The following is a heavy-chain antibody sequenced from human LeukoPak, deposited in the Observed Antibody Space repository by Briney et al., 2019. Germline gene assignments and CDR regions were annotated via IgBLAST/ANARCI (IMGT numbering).Heavy chain of an antibody. CDR3: ARGGSYLSAFDI. CDR2: IYSGGST. Sequence: TGGSLRLSCAASGFSVTTYAMSWVRQAPGKGLEWVSIIYSGGSTFYADSVKGRFTISGANTRNTQYLQMNRLTAEDTAVYYCARGGSYLSAFDIWGQGTMVTVSS. CDR1: GFSVTTYA. V-gene: IGHV3-53*03. D-gene: IGHD1-26*01. J-gene: IGHJ3*02.